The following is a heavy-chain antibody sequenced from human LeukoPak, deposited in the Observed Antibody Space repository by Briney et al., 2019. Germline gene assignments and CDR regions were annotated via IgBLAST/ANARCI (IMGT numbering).Heavy chain of an antibody. D-gene: IGHD3-10*01. CDR1: GFTFSSYA. V-gene: IGHV3-21*01. Sequence: PGGSLRLSCAASGFTFSSYAMSWVRQAPGKGLEWVSSISSSTSYIYYADSVKGRFTISRDNAKNSLCLQMNSLRAEDTAVYYCARDSGGAMDVWGKGTTVTISS. CDR2: ISSSTSYI. J-gene: IGHJ6*03. CDR3: ARDSGGAMDV.